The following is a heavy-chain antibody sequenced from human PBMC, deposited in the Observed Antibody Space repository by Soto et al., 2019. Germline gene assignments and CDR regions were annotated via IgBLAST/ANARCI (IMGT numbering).Heavy chain of an antibody. CDR1: GYSIIGTNW. CDR2: IYHSGSS. D-gene: IGHD4-17*01. CDR3: ARVHNLVTTISALDS. Sequence: KSSETLSLTCAVSGYSIIGTNWWSFFRQPPGKGLECIGEIYHSGSSNYNPSLKSRVTISVDNSKNQFSLNLSSMTAADTALYYCARVHNLVTTISALDSWGQGTLVTVSS. J-gene: IGHJ4*02. V-gene: IGHV4-4*02.